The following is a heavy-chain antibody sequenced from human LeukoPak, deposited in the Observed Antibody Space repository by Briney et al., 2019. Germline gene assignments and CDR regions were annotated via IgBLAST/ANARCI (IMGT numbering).Heavy chain of an antibody. J-gene: IGHJ5*02. V-gene: IGHV4-39*01. D-gene: IGHD3-22*01. Sequence: KPSETLSLTCTVSGGSISSSSYYWGWIRQPPGKGLEWIGSIYYSGSTYYNPSLKSRVTISVDTSKNQFSLKLSSVTAADTAVYYCARHRPVSGYYVDRVRWFDPWGQGTLVTVSS. CDR1: GGSISSSSYY. CDR3: ARHRPVSGYYVDRVRWFDP. CDR2: IYYSGST.